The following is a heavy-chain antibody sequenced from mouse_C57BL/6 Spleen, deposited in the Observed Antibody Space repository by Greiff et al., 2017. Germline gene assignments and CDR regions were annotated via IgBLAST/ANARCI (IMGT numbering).Heavy chain of an antibody. J-gene: IGHJ4*01. Sequence: QVQLQQPGAELVKPGASVKMSCKASGYTFTSYWITWVKQRPGQGLEWIGDIYPGSGSTNYNEKFKSKATLTVDTSSSTAYMQLSSLTSEDSAVYYWARRYYDYDKGRRYYYAMDYWGQGTSVTVSS. CDR1: GYTFTSYW. D-gene: IGHD2-4*01. V-gene: IGHV1-55*01. CDR2: IYPGSGST. CDR3: ARRYYDYDKGRRYYYAMDY.